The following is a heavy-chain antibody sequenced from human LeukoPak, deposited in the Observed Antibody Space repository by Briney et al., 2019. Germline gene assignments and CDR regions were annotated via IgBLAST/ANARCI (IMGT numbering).Heavy chain of an antibody. CDR3: ARESIAVAGIGAFDI. CDR1: GGSISSYY. J-gene: IGHJ3*02. Sequence: PSETLSLTCTVSGGSISSYYWSWIRQPPGKGLEWIGYIYYSGSTNYNPSLKSRVTISVDTSKNQFSLKLSSATAADTAVYYCARESIAVAGIGAFDIWGQGTMVTVSS. CDR2: IYYSGST. V-gene: IGHV4-59*01. D-gene: IGHD6-19*01.